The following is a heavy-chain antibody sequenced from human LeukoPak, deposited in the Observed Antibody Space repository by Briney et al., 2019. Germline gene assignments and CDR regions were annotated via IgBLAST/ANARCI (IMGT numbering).Heavy chain of an antibody. J-gene: IGHJ3*02. CDR2: IYYSGST. D-gene: IGHD1-26*01. CDR1: GGSISSSSYY. Sequence: SETLSLTCTVSGGSISSSSYYWGWIRQPPGKGLEWIGSIYYSGSTYYNPSLKSRVTISVDTSKNQFSLKLSSVTAADTAVYYCARQEVGAIDAFDIWGQGTMVTVSS. V-gene: IGHV4-39*01. CDR3: ARQEVGAIDAFDI.